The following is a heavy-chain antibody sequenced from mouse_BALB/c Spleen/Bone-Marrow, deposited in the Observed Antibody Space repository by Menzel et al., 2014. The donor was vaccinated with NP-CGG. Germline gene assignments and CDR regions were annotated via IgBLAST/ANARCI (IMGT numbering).Heavy chain of an antibody. V-gene: IGHV1-69*02. D-gene: IGHD2-2*01. CDR2: IDPSDSYT. CDR3: ASYYGYDEGFAY. CDR1: GYTFTSYW. Sequence: QVQLQQSGAELVKPGASVKLSCKASGYTFTSYWMHWVKQRPGQGLAWIGEIDPSDSYTNYNQKFKGKATLTVDKSSSTAYMQLSSLTSEDSAVYYCASYYGYDEGFAYWGQGTLVTVSA. J-gene: IGHJ3*01.